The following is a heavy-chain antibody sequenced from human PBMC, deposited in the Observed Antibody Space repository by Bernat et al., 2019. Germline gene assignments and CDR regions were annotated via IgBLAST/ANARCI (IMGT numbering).Heavy chain of an antibody. D-gene: IGHD3-10*02. V-gene: IGHV3-23*01. CDR1: GFTFSSYA. CDR3: AKVFRGKHDAFDI. Sequence: EVQLLESGGGLVQPGGSLRLSCAASGFTFSSYAMSWVRQAPGKGLEWVSAISGSGGSTYYADSVKGRFTISRDKCKNTLHLQMNSLRAEDTAVYDCAKVFRGKHDAFDIWGQGKMVTVSS. CDR2: ISGSGGST. J-gene: IGHJ3*02.